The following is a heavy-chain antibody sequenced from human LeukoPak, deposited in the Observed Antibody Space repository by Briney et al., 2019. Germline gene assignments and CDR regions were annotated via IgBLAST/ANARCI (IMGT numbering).Heavy chain of an antibody. CDR1: GYTFTSYY. Sequence: ASVKVSCKASGYTFTSYYMHWVRQAPEQGLEWMGIINPSGGSTSYAQKFQGRVTMTRDTSTSTVYMELSSLRSEDTAVYYCARDRGQWLVVPKYYFDYWGQGTLVTVSS. V-gene: IGHV1-46*01. CDR2: INPSGGST. J-gene: IGHJ4*02. CDR3: ARDRGQWLVVPKYYFDY. D-gene: IGHD6-19*01.